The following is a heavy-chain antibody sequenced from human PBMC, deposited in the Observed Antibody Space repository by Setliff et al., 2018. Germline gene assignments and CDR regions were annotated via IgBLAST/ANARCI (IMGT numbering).Heavy chain of an antibody. CDR3: ARLGGSRGSGGFYYYYYYMDV. V-gene: IGHV4-39*01. Sequence: SETLSLTCTVSGGSISSSSYYWGWIRQPPGKGLEWIGYIYYSGTTYYNPSLKSRVTISVDTSKNQFSLKLSSVTAAGTAVYYCARLGGSRGSGGFYYYYYYMDVWGKGTTVTVSS. CDR2: IYYSGTT. CDR1: GGSISSSSYY. J-gene: IGHJ6*03. D-gene: IGHD2-2*01.